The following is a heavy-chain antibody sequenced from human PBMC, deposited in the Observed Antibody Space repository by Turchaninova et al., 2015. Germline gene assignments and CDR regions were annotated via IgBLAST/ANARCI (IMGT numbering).Heavy chain of an antibody. V-gene: IGHV3-23*01. CDR2: FNGRSYTT. Sequence: EVQLLASGGGLVQPGGSLSISCAASGFTFSNYAMYWVGQALGKGLVVVSSFNGRSYTTYYANPFKGLSTYSWDNTKNTRYLHMNSLRAEDTAVYYCAKGYSGYDPYYFDHWGQGTLVTVSS. CDR1: GFTFSNYA. CDR3: AKGYSGYDPYYFDH. D-gene: IGHD5-12*01. J-gene: IGHJ4*02.